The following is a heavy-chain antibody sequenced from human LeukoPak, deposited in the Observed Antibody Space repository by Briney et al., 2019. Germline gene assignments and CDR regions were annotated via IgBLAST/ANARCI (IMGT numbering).Heavy chain of an antibody. J-gene: IGHJ3*02. V-gene: IGHV3-74*01. D-gene: IGHD4-17*01. Sequence: PGGSLGLSCAASGFTFSCYWMHWVRQAPGKGLVWVSRINSDESSTSYADSVKGRFTISRDNAKNTLYLQMNSLRAEDTAVYYCASPRVDGDYWMDDAFDIWGQGTMVTVSS. CDR1: GFTFSCYW. CDR3: ASPRVDGDYWMDDAFDI. CDR2: INSDESST.